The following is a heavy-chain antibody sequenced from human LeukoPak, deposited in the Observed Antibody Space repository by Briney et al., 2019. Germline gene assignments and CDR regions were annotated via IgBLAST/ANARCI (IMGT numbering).Heavy chain of an antibody. V-gene: IGHV1-69*04. D-gene: IGHD1-26*01. J-gene: IGHJ5*02. CDR3: ARGHIGGSYLFDP. CDR2: IIPILGIA. Sequence: SVKVSCMASGGTFSSYAISWVRQAPGQGLEWMGRIIPILGIANYAQKFQGRVTITTDESTSTAYMELSSLRSEDTAVYYCARGHIGGSYLFDPWGQGTLVTVSS. CDR1: GGTFSSYA.